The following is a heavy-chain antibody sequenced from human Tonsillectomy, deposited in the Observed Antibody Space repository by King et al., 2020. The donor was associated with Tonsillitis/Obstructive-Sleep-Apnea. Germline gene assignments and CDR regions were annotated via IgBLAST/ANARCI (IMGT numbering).Heavy chain of an antibody. CDR3: ARRAEYYYDMDV. Sequence: QLQESGPGLVKPSETLSLTCTVSGGSISSSSYYWGWIRQPPGKGLEWIGSIYYSGSTYYNPSLKSRVTISVDTSKNQFSLKLSSVPAADTAVYYCARRAEYYYDMDVWGKGTTVTVSS. CDR2: IYYSGST. CDR1: GGSISSSSYY. J-gene: IGHJ6*03. V-gene: IGHV4-39*01.